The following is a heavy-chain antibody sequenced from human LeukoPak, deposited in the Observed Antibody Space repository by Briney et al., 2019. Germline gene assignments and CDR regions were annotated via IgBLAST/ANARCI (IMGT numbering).Heavy chain of an antibody. CDR3: ASPRSGWAFDI. D-gene: IGHD3-3*01. CDR2: ISSSSYI. V-gene: IGHV3-21*01. Sequence: GGSPRLSCAASGFTFSSYSMNWVRQAPGKGLEWVSSISSSSYIYYADSVKGRFTISRDNAKNSLYLQMNSLRAEDTAVYYCASPRSGWAFDIWGQGTMVTVSS. J-gene: IGHJ3*02. CDR1: GFTFSSYS.